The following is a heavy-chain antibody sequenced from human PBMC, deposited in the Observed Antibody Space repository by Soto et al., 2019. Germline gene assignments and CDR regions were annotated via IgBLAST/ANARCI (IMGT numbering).Heavy chain of an antibody. J-gene: IGHJ6*02. CDR1: GGSFSGYY. V-gene: IGHV4-34*01. Sequence: PSETLSLTCAVYGGSFSGYYWSWIRQPPGKGLEWIGEINHSGSTNYNPSLKSRVTISVGTSKNQFSLKLSSVTAADTAVYYCTTRPTRTYYYYGMDVWGQGTTVTVSS. D-gene: IGHD4-17*01. CDR2: INHSGST. CDR3: TTRPTRTYYYYGMDV.